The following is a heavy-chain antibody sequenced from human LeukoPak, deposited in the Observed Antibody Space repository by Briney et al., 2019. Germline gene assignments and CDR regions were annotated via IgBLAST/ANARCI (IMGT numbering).Heavy chain of an antibody. CDR3: ARALIPRCLFDL. D-gene: IGHD2-2*02. CDR2: IKQDGSEI. CDR1: GFTLSNYW. V-gene: IGHV3-7*01. J-gene: IGHJ2*01. Sequence: GGSLRLSCAASGFTLSNYWMSWVRQAPGKGLEWMAYIKQDGSEIKYVDSVEGRFTISRDNTKNSLYLQMHGLRAEDTAVYYCARALIPRCLFDLWGRGTLVTVSS.